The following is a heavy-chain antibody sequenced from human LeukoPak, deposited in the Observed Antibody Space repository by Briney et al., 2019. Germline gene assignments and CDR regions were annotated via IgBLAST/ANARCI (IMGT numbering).Heavy chain of an antibody. V-gene: IGHV1-2*02. D-gene: IGHD2-15*01. Sequence: PGASVKVSCKASGYTFTGYYMHWVRQAPGQGLEWMGWINPNSGGTNYAQKFQGRVTMTRDTSISTAYLELSRLRSDDTAVYYCARCGSGGSCYSFDWFDPRGQGTLVTVSS. J-gene: IGHJ5*02. CDR2: INPNSGGT. CDR3: ARCGSGGSCYSFDWFDP. CDR1: GYTFTGYY.